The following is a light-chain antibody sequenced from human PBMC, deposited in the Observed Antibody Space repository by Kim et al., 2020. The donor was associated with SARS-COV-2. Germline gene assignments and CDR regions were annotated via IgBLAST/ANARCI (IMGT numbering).Light chain of an antibody. CDR3: LSCTSSNSYV. V-gene: IGLV2-14*03. J-gene: IGLJ1*01. CDR1: SNDVGGYNF. Sequence: GQSITISCTGTSNDVGGYNFVSWYQLHPGKVPKLIIYDVSGRPSEISNRFSGSKSGNTASLTISGLQAEDEADYYCLSCTSSNSYVFGSGTKVTVL. CDR2: DVS.